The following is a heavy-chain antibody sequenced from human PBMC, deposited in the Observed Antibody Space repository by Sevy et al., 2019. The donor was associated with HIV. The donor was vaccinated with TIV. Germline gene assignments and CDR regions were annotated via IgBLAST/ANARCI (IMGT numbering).Heavy chain of an antibody. CDR3: ARERDIVVVRYAFDI. CDR2: ISYDGSNK. CDR1: GFTFSSYA. V-gene: IGHV3-30-3*01. D-gene: IGHD2-15*01. J-gene: IGHJ3*02. Sequence: GGSLRLSCAASGFTFSSYAKHWVRQAPGKGLEWVAVISYDGSNKYYADSVKGRFTISRDNSKNTLYLQMNSLRAEDTAVYYCARERDIVVVRYAFDIWGQGTMVTVSS.